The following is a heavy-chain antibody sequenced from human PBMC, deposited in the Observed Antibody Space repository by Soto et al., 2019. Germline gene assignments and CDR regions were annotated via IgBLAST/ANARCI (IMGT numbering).Heavy chain of an antibody. J-gene: IGHJ6*02. Sequence: GESLKISCKGSGYSFTSYWISWVRQMPGKGLEWMGRIDPSDSYTNYSPSFQGHVTISADKSISTAYLQWSSLKASDTAMYYCARPGRDGYNYYYGMDVWGQGTTVTVAS. CDR3: ARPGRDGYNYYYGMDV. CDR1: GYSFTSYW. V-gene: IGHV5-10-1*01. CDR2: IDPSDSYT. D-gene: IGHD5-12*01.